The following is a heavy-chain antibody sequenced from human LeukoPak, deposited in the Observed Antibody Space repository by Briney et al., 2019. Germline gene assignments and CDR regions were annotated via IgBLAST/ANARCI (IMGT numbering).Heavy chain of an antibody. D-gene: IGHD3-22*01. V-gene: IGHV3-53*01. Sequence: GGSLRLSCAASGFTVSSNYMSWVRQAPGKGLEWVSGIYGGGSTYYADSVKGRFTISRDNSKNTLYLQMNSLRAEDTAVYYCARYYYDSSGYYYWFDPWGQGTLVPVSS. J-gene: IGHJ5*02. CDR2: IYGGGST. CDR3: ARYYYDSSGYYYWFDP. CDR1: GFTVSSNY.